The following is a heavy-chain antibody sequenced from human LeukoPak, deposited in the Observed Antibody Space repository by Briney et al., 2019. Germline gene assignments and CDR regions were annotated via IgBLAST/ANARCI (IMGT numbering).Heavy chain of an antibody. V-gene: IGHV3-20*04. J-gene: IGHJ4*02. CDR3: ARDVGVVQNFDY. CDR1: EFSVSGNY. Sequence: GGSLRLSCTASEFSVSGNYMNWVRQAPGKGLEWVSGINWNGGSTGYADSAKGRFTISRDNAKNSLYLQMNSLRAEDTALYYCARDVGVVQNFDYWGQGTLVTVSS. CDR2: INWNGGST. D-gene: IGHD2-2*01.